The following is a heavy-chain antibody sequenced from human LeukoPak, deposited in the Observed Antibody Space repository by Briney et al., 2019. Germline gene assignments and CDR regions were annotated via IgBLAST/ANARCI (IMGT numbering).Heavy chain of an antibody. CDR1: GGSISSSNW. D-gene: IGHD6-19*01. V-gene: IGHV4-4*02. J-gene: IGHJ4*02. CDR3: ARGTYGIAVAFDY. CDR2: IYHSGST. Sequence: PSETLSLTCAVSGGSISSSNWWSWVRQPPGKGLEWIGEIYHSGSTNYNPFLKSRVTISVDKSKNQFSLKLSSVTAADTAVYYCARGTYGIAVAFDYWGQGTLVTVSS.